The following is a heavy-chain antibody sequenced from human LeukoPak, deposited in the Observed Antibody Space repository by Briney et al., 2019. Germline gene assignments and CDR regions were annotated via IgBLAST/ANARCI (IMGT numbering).Heavy chain of an antibody. Sequence: PSETLSLTCAAYGGSFSGYYWSWIRQPPGKGLEWIGEINHSGSTNYNPSLKSRVTISVDTSKNQFSLKLSSVTAADTAVYCCARSGRRDGYNWFFYFDYWGQGTLVTVSS. V-gene: IGHV4-34*01. CDR1: GGSFSGYY. CDR3: ARSGRRDGYNWFFYFDY. D-gene: IGHD5-24*01. J-gene: IGHJ4*02. CDR2: INHSGST.